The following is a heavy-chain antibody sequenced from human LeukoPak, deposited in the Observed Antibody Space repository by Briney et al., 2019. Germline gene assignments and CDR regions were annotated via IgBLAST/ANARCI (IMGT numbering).Heavy chain of an antibody. D-gene: IGHD6-25*01. J-gene: IGHJ4*02. CDR1: GFTFSTYV. CDR3: ASACGDYLDH. V-gene: IGHV3-30*09. Sequence: GGSLRLSCAASGFTFSTYVIHWVRQAPGKGLEWVAFISDDGSSKHYADSVKGRFAISRDNSKNTLSLQMNSLRAEDTAVYYCASACGDYLDHWGQGTLVTVSP. CDR2: ISDDGSSK.